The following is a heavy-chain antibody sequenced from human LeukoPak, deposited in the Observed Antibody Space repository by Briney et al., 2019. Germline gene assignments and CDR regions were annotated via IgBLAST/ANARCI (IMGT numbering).Heavy chain of an antibody. CDR1: GFTVSSNY. J-gene: IGHJ3*02. V-gene: IGHV3-15*01. CDR3: TRGKGYYTSGTWLEVGFDI. CDR2: IKSKGGGETT. Sequence: PGGSLRLSCAASGFTVSSNYMSWVRQAPGKGLEWVARIKSKGGGETTDYAAPVKGKFTISRDDSKHTLSLQMNSLETEDTAVYYCTRGKGYYTSGTWLEVGFDIWGQGTMVTVSS. D-gene: IGHD3-10*01.